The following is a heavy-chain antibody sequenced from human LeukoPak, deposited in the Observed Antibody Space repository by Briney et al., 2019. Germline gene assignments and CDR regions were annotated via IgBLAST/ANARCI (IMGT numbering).Heavy chain of an antibody. J-gene: IGHJ4*02. V-gene: IGHV3-30*18. Sequence: GALRLSCAASGFTFSSYGMHWVRQAPGKGLERVAVISYDGSNKYYADSVKGRFTISRDNSKNTLYLQMNSLRAEDTAVYYCAKDHGSGSPGDWGQGTPVTVSS. CDR1: GFTFSSYG. CDR2: ISYDGSNK. D-gene: IGHD1-26*01. CDR3: AKDHGSGSPGD.